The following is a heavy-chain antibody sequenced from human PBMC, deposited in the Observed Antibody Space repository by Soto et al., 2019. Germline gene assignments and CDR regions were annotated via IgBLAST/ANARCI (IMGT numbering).Heavy chain of an antibody. CDR1: GGSISSGGYY. J-gene: IGHJ4*02. CDR3: ARDRTRGIHDYGDYDGNYFDY. CDR2: IYYSGST. D-gene: IGHD4-17*01. Sequence: SETLSLTCTVSGGSISSGGYYWSWIRQHPGKGLEWIGYIYYSGSTYYNPSLKSRVTISVDTSKNQFSLKLSSVTAADTAVYYCARDRTRGIHDYGDYDGNYFDYWGQGTLVTVSS. V-gene: IGHV4-31*03.